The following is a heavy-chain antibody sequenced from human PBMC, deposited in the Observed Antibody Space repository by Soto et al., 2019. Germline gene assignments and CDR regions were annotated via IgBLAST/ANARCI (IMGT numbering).Heavy chain of an antibody. J-gene: IGHJ5*02. V-gene: IGHV1-69*12. CDR2: IIPIFGTA. Sequence: QVQLVQSGAEVKKPGSSVKVSCKASGGTFSSYAISWVRQAPGQGLEWMGEIIPIFGTANYAQKFQGRVTLTADEYTSTAYMELSSLRSEDTAVYYCARDRGPSSGYYPYWFDPWGQGPLVSVSS. D-gene: IGHD3-22*01. CDR1: GGTFSSYA. CDR3: ARDRGPSSGYYPYWFDP.